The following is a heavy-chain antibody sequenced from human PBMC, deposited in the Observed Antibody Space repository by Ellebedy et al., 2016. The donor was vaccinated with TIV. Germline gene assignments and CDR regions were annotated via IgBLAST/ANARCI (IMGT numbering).Heavy chain of an antibody. J-gene: IGHJ5*02. CDR3: ARDDCSGGSCHWWFAP. CDR2: TYYRSKWYN. V-gene: IGHV6-1*01. CDR1: GDSVSSNSAG. D-gene: IGHD2-15*01. Sequence: QTLSLTCAIPGDSVSSNSAGWTWIRQSPSRGLEWLGRTYYRSKWYNDYAVSVKSRITINPDTTKNQFSLQLNSVTPEDTAVYYCARDDCSGGSCHWWFAPWGQGTLVTVSS.